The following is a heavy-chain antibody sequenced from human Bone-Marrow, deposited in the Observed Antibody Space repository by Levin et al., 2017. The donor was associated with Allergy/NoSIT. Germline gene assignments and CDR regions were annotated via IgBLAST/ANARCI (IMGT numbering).Heavy chain of an antibody. CDR2: ISYDGGHK. D-gene: IGHD3-16*01. J-gene: IGHJ4*02. CDR1: GFTFSAFG. Sequence: GGSLRLSCAASGFTFSAFGMHWVRQPPGRGLEWVAVISYDGGHKFYADSVKGRFTISRDNSKNTHYLQMNSLRAEDTAVYYCTRDRGEWGEFYFDYWGQGILVTVSS. V-gene: IGHV3-33*01. CDR3: TRDRGEWGEFYFDY.